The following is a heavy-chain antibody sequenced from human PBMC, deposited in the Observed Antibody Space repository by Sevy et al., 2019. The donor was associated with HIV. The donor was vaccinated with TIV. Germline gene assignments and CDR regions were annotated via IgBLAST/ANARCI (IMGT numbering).Heavy chain of an antibody. CDR1: GFTISSYA. Sequence: GGSLRLSCAASGFTISSYAMHWVRQAPGKGLEWVAVISYDGSNKYYADSVKGRFTISRDNSKNTLYLQMNSLRAEDTAVYYCARATYYYDSTEAGYFDYWGQGTLVTVSS. D-gene: IGHD3-22*01. CDR3: ARATYYYDSTEAGYFDY. V-gene: IGHV3-30-3*01. J-gene: IGHJ4*02. CDR2: ISYDGSNK.